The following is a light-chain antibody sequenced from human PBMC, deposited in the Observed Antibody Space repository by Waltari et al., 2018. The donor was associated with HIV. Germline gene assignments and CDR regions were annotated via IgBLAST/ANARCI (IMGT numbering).Light chain of an antibody. CDR1: QTVNTN. CDR3: QQYDDWPWT. V-gene: IGKV3-15*01. Sequence: MTQSPATLSASLGDRVNPPCWAGQTVNTNFAWSQQRPGQSPRLLIFDSSTRATGVPDRFSGSGSGTEFTLTINSLQTDDVGVYYCQQYDDWPWTFGQGTKVEV. J-gene: IGKJ1*01. CDR2: DSS.